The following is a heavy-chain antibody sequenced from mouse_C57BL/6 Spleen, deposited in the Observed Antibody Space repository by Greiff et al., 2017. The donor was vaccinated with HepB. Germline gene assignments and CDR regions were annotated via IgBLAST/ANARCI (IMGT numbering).Heavy chain of an antibody. J-gene: IGHJ4*01. V-gene: IGHV1-80*01. D-gene: IGHD2-3*01. CDR2: IYPGDGDT. CDR3: ARWGDGYYAMDY. Sequence: VQWVESGAELVKPGASVKISCKASGYAFSSYWMNWVKQRPGKGLEWIGQIYPGDGDTNYNGKFKGKATLTADKSSSTAYMQLSSLTSEDSAVYFCARWGDGYYAMDYWGQGTSVTVSS. CDR1: GYAFSSYW.